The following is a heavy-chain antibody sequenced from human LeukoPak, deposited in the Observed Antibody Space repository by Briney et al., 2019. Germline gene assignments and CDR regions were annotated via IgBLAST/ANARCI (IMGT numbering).Heavy chain of an antibody. Sequence: GGALRLSCAASGFTIGPYGMDWVRHGPGRGLEWVAVIKADGSGTFYADCVRGRFTTSRDNSKNCVYVQMNRQTSEDTALYYCATWAFYHNLDVWGHGTTVIVSS. CDR3: ATWAFYHNLDV. CDR2: IKADGSGT. CDR1: GFTIGPYG. J-gene: IGHJ6*02. V-gene: IGHV3-43*02. D-gene: IGHD2/OR15-2a*01.